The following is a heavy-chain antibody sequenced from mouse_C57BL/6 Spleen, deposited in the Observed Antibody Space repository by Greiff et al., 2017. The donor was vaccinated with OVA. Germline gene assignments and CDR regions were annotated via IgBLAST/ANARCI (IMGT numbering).Heavy chain of an antibody. D-gene: IGHD1-1*01. V-gene: IGHV3-6*01. CDR1: GYSITSGYY. J-gene: IGHJ2*01. CDR2: ISYDGSN. CDR3: ARDRGYYYGSFFDY. Sequence: VQLKESGPGLVKPSQSLSLTCSVTGYSITSGYYWNWIRQFPGNKLEWMGYISYDGSNNYNPSLKNRISITRDTSKNQFFLKLNSVTTEDTATYYCARDRGYYYGSFFDYWGQGTTLTVSS.